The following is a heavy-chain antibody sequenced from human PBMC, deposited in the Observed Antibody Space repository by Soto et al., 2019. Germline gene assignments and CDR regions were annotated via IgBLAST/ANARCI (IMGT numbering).Heavy chain of an antibody. CDR1: GFTFSSYG. CDR3: ARGAYGERGRWFDP. D-gene: IGHD4-17*01. V-gene: IGHV3-33*01. Sequence: QVQLVESGGGVVQPGRSLRLSCAASGFTFSSYGMHWVRQAPGKGLEWVAVIWYDGSNKYYADSVKGRFTISRDNSKNTLYLQMNSLRAEDTAVYYCARGAYGERGRWFDPWGQGTLVTVSS. CDR2: IWYDGSNK. J-gene: IGHJ5*02.